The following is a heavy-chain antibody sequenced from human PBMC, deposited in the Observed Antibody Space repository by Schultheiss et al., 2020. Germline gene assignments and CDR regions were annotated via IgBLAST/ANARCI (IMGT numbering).Heavy chain of an antibody. CDR1: GGSFSGYY. J-gene: IGHJ4*02. Sequence: SETLSLTCAVYGGSFSGYYWSWIRQPPGKGLEWIGSIYYSGSTYYNPSLKSRVTISVDTSKNQFSLKLSSVTAADTAVYYCARRDSIAADYFDYWGQGTLVTVSS. D-gene: IGHD6-13*01. CDR2: IYYSGST. V-gene: IGHV4-34*01. CDR3: ARRDSIAADYFDY.